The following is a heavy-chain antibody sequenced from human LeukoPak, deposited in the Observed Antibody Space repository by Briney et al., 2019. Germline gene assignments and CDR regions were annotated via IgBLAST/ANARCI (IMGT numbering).Heavy chain of an antibody. V-gene: IGHV3-30*04. CDR1: GFTFSSYA. D-gene: IGHD1-26*01. Sequence: PGGSLRLPCAASGFTFSSYAIHWVRQAPGKGPEWVAVISYDGRDKHHADSVKGRFTISRDNSKNTLYLQMNSLRAEDTAVYYCAKDLVGAVGAADYWGQGTLVTVSS. CDR3: AKDLVGAVGAADY. CDR2: ISYDGRDK. J-gene: IGHJ4*02.